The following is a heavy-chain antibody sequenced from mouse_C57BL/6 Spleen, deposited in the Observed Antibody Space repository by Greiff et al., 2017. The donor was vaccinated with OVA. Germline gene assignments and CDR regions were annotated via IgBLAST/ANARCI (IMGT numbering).Heavy chain of an antibody. CDR2: ISSGGSYT. J-gene: IGHJ2*01. Sequence: EVQLVESGGDLVKPGGSLKLSCAASGFTFSSYGMSWVRQTPDKRLEWVATISSGGSYTYYPDSVKGRFTISRDNAKNTLYLQMSSLKSEDTAMYYCARHGDYSNHFDYWGQGTTLTVSS. D-gene: IGHD2-5*01. CDR3: ARHGDYSNHFDY. CDR1: GFTFSSYG. V-gene: IGHV5-6*01.